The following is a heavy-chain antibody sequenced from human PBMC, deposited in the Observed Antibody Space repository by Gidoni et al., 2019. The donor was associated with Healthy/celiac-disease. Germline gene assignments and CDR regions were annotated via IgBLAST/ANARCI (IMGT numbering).Heavy chain of an antibody. Sequence: EVQLLESGGGLVQPGGSLRLSCAASGFTFSSYAMSWGRQAPGKGLEWVSAISGSGGSTYYADSVKGRFTISRDNSKNTLYLQMNSLRAEDTAVYYCAKCQGTGDDFWSGYSTGRMDVWGQGTTVTVSS. J-gene: IGHJ6*02. CDR3: AKCQGTGDDFWSGYSTGRMDV. CDR2: ISGSGGST. D-gene: IGHD3-3*01. V-gene: IGHV3-23*01. CDR1: GFTFSSYA.